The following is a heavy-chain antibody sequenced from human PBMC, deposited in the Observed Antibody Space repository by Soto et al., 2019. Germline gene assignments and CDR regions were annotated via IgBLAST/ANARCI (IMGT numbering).Heavy chain of an antibody. J-gene: IGHJ4*02. CDR1: GFSLNTYGVG. Sequence: SGPTLVNPTQTLTLTCTFSGFSLNTYGVGVGWSRQPPGKALEWLALIYWDDAKRYSPSLRSRLTITKDTSKNQVVLTMTNMDPVDTATYYCAHRRRYSSSWYAGFDYWGQGTLVTVSS. D-gene: IGHD6-13*01. CDR3: AHRRRYSSSWYAGFDY. CDR2: IYWDDAK. V-gene: IGHV2-5*02.